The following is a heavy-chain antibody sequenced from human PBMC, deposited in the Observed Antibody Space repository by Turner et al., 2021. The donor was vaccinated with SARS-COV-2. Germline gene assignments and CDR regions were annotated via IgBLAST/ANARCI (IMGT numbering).Heavy chain of an antibody. V-gene: IGHV3-33*01. D-gene: IGHD3-22*01. Sequence: QVQLVESGGGVVQPGWSLRLSCAASGITFSSHGMHWVRQAPGKGLEWVAVIWNDGSQKYYADSVKGRFTISRDNSKNMVYLQMNSLRAEDTAVYYCAGLDDSGHWGAFDIWGQGTMVTVSS. J-gene: IGHJ3*02. CDR1: GITFSSHG. CDR3: AGLDDSGHWGAFDI. CDR2: IWNDGSQK.